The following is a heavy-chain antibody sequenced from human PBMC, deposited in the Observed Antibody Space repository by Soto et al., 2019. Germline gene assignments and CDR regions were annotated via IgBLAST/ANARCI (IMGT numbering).Heavy chain of an antibody. D-gene: IGHD3-3*01. CDR3: ARGLTYYDFWRGYKRHYYYGMDV. Sequence: AXETLSLPCAVYCGSFSGYYWSWIRHPPGKGLGWSGEINHSGSTNYNPSLKSRVTISVDTSKNQFSLKLSSVTAADTAVYYCARGLTYYDFWRGYKRHYYYGMDVWGQGTTVTVSS. CDR1: CGSFSGYY. CDR2: INHSGST. J-gene: IGHJ6*02. V-gene: IGHV4-34*01.